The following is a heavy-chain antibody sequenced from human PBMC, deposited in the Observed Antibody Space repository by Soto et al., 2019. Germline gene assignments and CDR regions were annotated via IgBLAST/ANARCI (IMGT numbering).Heavy chain of an antibody. D-gene: IGHD2-21*01. V-gene: IGHV4-39*01. CDR2: IHSHSGST. Sequence: SQTRSLTCSVSRATTPRSSYYWAWIRQPPGKGPEWIASIHSHSGSTYYDPSLKGRVLISVDTSKNHFSLNLSSVTAADTALDYCGSQAGDCGLDVWGRGTTVTVCS. CDR1: RATTPRSSYY. CDR3: GSQAGDCGLDV. J-gene: IGHJ6*04.